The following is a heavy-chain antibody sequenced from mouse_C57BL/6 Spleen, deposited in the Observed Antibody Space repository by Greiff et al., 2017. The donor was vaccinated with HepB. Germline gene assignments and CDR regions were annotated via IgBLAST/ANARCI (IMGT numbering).Heavy chain of an antibody. Sequence: QVQLQQSGAELARPGASVKLSCKASGYTFTSYGISWVKQRTGQGLEWIGEIYPRSGNTYYNEKFKGKATLTADKSSSTAYMELRSLTSEDSAVYSCTRENYYGSSYRYFDYWGQGTTRTVSS. CDR2: IYPRSGNT. CDR1: GYTFTSYG. D-gene: IGHD1-1*01. V-gene: IGHV1-81*01. J-gene: IGHJ2*01. CDR3: TRENYYGSSYRYFDY.